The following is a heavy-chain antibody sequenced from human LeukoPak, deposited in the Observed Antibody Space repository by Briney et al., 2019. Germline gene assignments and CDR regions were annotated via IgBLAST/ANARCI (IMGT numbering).Heavy chain of an antibody. CDR3: ARVPAYVEQQLVWGLDY. V-gene: IGHV3-7*04. CDR2: IKQDGSEK. D-gene: IGHD6-13*01. Sequence: QAGGSLRLSCAASGFTFSSYWMSWVRQAPGKGLEWVANIKQDGSEKYYVDSVKGRFTISRDNAKNSLYLQMNSLRAEDTAVYYCARVPAYVEQQLVWGLDYWGQGTLVTVSS. CDR1: GFTFSSYW. J-gene: IGHJ4*02.